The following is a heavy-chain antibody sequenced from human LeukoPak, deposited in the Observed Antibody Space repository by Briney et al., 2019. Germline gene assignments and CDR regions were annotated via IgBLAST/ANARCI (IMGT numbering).Heavy chain of an antibody. J-gene: IGHJ4*02. CDR2: IYYSGST. D-gene: IGHD6-19*01. CDR1: GGSISSSSYY. V-gene: IGHV4-39*07. CDR3: ARDLGSSGWYGGSFDY. Sequence: SETLSLTCTVSGGSISSSSYYWGWIRQPPGKGLEWIGSIYYSGSTYYNPSLKSRVTISVDTSKNQFSLKLSSVTAADTAVYYCARDLGSSGWYGGSFDYWGQGTLVTVSS.